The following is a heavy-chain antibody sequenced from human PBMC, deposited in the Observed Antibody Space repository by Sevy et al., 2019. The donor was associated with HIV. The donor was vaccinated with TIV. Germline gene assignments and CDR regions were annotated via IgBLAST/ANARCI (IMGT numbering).Heavy chain of an antibody. J-gene: IGHJ6*03. D-gene: IGHD1-1*01. CDR2: IRSKANSYAT. V-gene: IGHV3-73*01. CDR3: TRAVGLEPPYYYYYMDV. CDR1: GFTFSGSA. Sequence: GGSLRLSCAASGFTFSGSAMHWVRQASGKGLEWVGRIRSKANSYATAYAASMKGRFTISRDDSKNTAYLQMNSLKTEDTAVYYCTRAVGLEPPYYYYYMDVWGKGTTVTVSS.